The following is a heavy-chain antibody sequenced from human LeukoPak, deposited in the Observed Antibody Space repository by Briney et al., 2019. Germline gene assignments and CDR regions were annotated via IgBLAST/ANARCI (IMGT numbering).Heavy chain of an antibody. V-gene: IGHV1-69*13. Sequence: SVKVSCKASGGTFSSYAISWVRQAPGQGLEWMGGIIPIFGTANYAQKFQGRVTITADESTSTAYMELSSLRSEDTAVYYCARVVRQLDLWALDYWGQGTLVTVSS. D-gene: IGHD6-6*01. CDR2: IIPIFGTA. J-gene: IGHJ4*02. CDR3: ARVVRQLDLWALDY. CDR1: GGTFSSYA.